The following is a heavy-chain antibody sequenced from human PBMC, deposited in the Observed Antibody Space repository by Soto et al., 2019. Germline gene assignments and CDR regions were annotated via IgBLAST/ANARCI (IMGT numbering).Heavy chain of an antibody. CDR2: IIPIFGTA. D-gene: IGHD5-12*01. CDR1: GGTFSSYA. CDR3: ARGNSGYDGAFDI. J-gene: IGHJ3*02. V-gene: IGHV1-69*13. Sequence: GASVKVSCKASGGTFSSYAISWVRQAPGQGLEWMGGIIPIFGTANYAQKFQGRVTITADESTSTAYMELSSLRSEDTAVYYCARGNSGYDGAFDIWGQGTMVTVSS.